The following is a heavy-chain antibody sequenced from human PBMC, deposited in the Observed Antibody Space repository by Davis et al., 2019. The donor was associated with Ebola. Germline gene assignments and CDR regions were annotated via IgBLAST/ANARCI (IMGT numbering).Heavy chain of an antibody. CDR1: GFTFGDYA. CDR3: ARSGDSSTWFYS. Sequence: GGSLRLSCTASGFTFGDYALNWVRQAPGKGLEWVSYISTGGTTVYYADSVKGRFTISRDNAKNSVYLQMNNLRAEDTAFYYYARSGDSSTWFYSWGQGTLVTVSS. CDR2: ISTGGTTV. V-gene: IGHV3-48*03. D-gene: IGHD6-19*01. J-gene: IGHJ5*02.